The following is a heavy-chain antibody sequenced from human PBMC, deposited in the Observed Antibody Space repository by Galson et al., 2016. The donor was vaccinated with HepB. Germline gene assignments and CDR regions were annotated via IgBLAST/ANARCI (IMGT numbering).Heavy chain of an antibody. CDR2: ISGSGGRT. D-gene: IGHD6-13*01. J-gene: IGHJ4*02. CDR3: AKDFEDPYSSSWPLGNY. Sequence: SLRLSCATSGFTLTHYGMLWVRQAPRKGLEWVSGISGSGGRTYYADSVKGRFTISRDKSKNTLYLQMNSLRAEDTAVYYCAKDFEDPYSSSWPLGNYWGQGTLVTVSS. CDR1: GFTLTHYG. V-gene: IGHV3-23*01.